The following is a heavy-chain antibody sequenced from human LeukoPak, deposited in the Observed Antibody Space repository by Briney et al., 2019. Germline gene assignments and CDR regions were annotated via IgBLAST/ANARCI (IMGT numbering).Heavy chain of an antibody. CDR3: AVGRSH. CDR1: GGSFNGYY. Sequence: SETLSLTCAVYGGSFNGYYCSWIRQAPGKGLEWIGEINYSGRTSYNPSLKSRVTISLDTTKNQFSLNLTSVTAADTAVYYCAVGRSHWGQGNLVTVSS. V-gene: IGHV4-34*01. J-gene: IGHJ4*02. CDR2: INYSGRT.